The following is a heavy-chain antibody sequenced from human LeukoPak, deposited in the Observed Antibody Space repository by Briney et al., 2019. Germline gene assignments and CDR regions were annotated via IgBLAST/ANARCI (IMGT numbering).Heavy chain of an antibody. J-gene: IGHJ4*02. CDR1: GFTFSSYG. D-gene: IGHD2-21*02. CDR3: ARDRSDSSFVFDY. CDR2: IWYDGSNK. V-gene: IGHV3-33*01. Sequence: PGGSLRLSCAASGFTFSSYGMHWVRQAPGKGLEWVAVIWYDGSNKYYADSVKGRFTISRDNSKNTLYLQMNSLRAEDTAVYYCARDRSDSSFVFDYWGQGTLVTVSS.